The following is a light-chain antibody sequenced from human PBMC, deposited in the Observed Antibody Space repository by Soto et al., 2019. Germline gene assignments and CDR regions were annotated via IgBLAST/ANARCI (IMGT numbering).Light chain of an antibody. CDR2: EDN. J-gene: IGLJ2*01. CDR3: QSYDGRDQGVV. CDR1: SGSIASNY. V-gene: IGLV6-57*04. Sequence: NFMLTQPHYVSESPGKTVTISCTRSSGSIASNYVQWYQQRPGSAPTTVVYEDNQRPSGVPDRFSGSIDSSSNSASLSISGLKTEDEADYYCQSYDGRDQGVVFGGGTTLTVL.